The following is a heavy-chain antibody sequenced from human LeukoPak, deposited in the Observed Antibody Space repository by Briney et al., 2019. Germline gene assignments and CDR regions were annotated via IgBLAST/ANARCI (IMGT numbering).Heavy chain of an antibody. CDR1: GYTFTVYG. CDR3: ARVTTVTTSPWSWGPKKIGQEVNWFDP. Sequence: SVKVSCKTSGYTFTVYGITWVRQAPGQGLEWMGWIRNDNGNREYAQKIQGRVSMTRDTSASTAYMELRSLISDDTAVYYCARVTTVTTSPWSWGPKKIGQEVNWFDPWGQGTLVTVSS. J-gene: IGHJ5*02. D-gene: IGHD4-17*01. V-gene: IGHV1-18*01. CDR2: IRNDNGNR.